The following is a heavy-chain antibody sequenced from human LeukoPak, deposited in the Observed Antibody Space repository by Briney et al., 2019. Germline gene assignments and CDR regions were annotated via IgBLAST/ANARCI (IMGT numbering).Heavy chain of an antibody. V-gene: IGHV3-23*01. J-gene: IGHJ4*02. CDR1: GFTFNNYA. D-gene: IGHD2-15*01. CDR2: ISDSGGST. CDR3: AKDPGRVVVVVAANYFDY. Sequence: GGSLRLSCAASGFTFNNYAMSWVRQAPGKGLEWVSAISDSGGSTYYADSVKGRFTISRDNSKNTLYLQMNSLRAEDTAVYYCAKDPGRVVVVVAANYFDYWGQGTLVTVSS.